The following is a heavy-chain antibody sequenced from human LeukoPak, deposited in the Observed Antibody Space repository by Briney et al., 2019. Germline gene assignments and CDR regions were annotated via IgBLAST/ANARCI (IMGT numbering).Heavy chain of an antibody. CDR3: ARWIYYFDS. D-gene: IGHD5-12*01. J-gene: IGHJ5*01. Sequence: PGGSQILSCAASGFTFSNYAINWVRQAPGKGLEWVSAIRAGGDTTLYADSVKGRFTISRDNSRNTLYLQMNNLRAEDTAIYHCARWIYYFDSWGQGTLVTVSS. CDR1: GFTFSNYA. CDR2: IRAGGDTT. V-gene: IGHV3-23*01.